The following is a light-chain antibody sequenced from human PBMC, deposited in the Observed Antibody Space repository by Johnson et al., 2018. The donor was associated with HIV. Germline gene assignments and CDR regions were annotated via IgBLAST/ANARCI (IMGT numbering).Light chain of an antibody. J-gene: IGLJ1*01. CDR2: ENN. Sequence: QSVLTQPPSVSAAPGQKVTISCSGSSSNNGNNYVSWYQQLPGTAPKLLIYENNKRPSGIPDRFSGSKSGTSATLGITGLQTGDEAYYYCGTWDSRLSAYAFGTGTKVTVL. CDR1: SSNNGNNY. V-gene: IGLV1-51*02. CDR3: GTWDSRLSAYA.